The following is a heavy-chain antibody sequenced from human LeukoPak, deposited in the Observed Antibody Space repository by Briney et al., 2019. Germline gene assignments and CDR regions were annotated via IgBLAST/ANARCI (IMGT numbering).Heavy chain of an antibody. CDR2: INPSGGST. V-gene: IGHV1-46*01. D-gene: IGHD5-12*01. J-gene: IGHJ4*02. CDR3: ARSGDRGYSGYDTWLVDH. CDR1: GYTFTSYY. Sequence: AASVKVSCKASGYTFTSYYMHWVRQAPGQGLEWMGIINPSGGSTSYAQKFQGRVTMTRDTSTSTVYMELSSLRSEDTAVYYCARSGDRGYSGYDTWLVDHWGQGTLVTVSS.